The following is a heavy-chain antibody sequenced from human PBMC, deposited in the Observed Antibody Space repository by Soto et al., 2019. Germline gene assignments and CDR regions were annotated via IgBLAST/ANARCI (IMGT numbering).Heavy chain of an antibody. J-gene: IGHJ5*02. CDR1: GDSVSSYY. V-gene: IGHV4-59*02. D-gene: IGHD2-2*01. CDR2: IYYSVST. Sequence: SETLSLTCTVSGDSVSSYYWSWIRQPPGKGLEWIGYIYYSVSTNYNPSLESRVTISVDTSKNQFSLKLSSVTAADTAVYYCARGSLVPASNGFDPWGQGTLVTVSS. CDR3: ARGSLVPASNGFDP.